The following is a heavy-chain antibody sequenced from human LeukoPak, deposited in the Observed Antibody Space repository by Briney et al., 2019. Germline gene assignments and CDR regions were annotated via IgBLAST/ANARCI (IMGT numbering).Heavy chain of an antibody. CDR3: ARRAFGSGSPYYYFDY. J-gene: IGHJ4*02. D-gene: IGHD3-10*01. CDR2: ISAYNGNT. V-gene: IGHV1-18*01. Sequence: ASVKVSCKASGYTFTSYGISWVRQAPGQGLEWMGWISAYNGNTNYAQKLQGRVTMTTDTSTSTAYMELRSLRSDDTAVYYCARRAFGSGSPYYYFDYWGQGTLVTVSS. CDR1: GYTFTSYG.